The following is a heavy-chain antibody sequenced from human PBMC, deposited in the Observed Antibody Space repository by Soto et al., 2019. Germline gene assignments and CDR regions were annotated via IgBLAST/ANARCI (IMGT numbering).Heavy chain of an antibody. CDR3: ARVFCGGNCYPNY. Sequence: PSETLSLTCTVSGDSISSYYWSWIRQPPGKGLEWIGYIFHTGSANYNPSLKSRVTISIDTSKNQFSLRLSSVTAADTTVYYCARVFCGGNCYPNYWGQGTLVTVSS. V-gene: IGHV4-59*12. CDR2: IFHTGSA. J-gene: IGHJ4*02. CDR1: GDSISSYY. D-gene: IGHD2-21*02.